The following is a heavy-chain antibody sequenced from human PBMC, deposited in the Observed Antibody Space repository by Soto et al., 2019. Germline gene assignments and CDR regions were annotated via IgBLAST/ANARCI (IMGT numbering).Heavy chain of an antibody. V-gene: IGHV4-31*03. J-gene: IGHJ5*02. D-gene: IGHD4-17*01. Sequence: QVQLQESGPGLVKPSQTLSLTCTVSGGSISSGGYYWSWIRQHPGKGLEWIGYIYYSGSTYYNPSLKSRVTISVDTSKNQFSLKLSSVTAADTAVYYCARDIRGDYDHNWFDPWGQGTLVTVSS. CDR2: IYYSGST. CDR3: ARDIRGDYDHNWFDP. CDR1: GGSISSGGYY.